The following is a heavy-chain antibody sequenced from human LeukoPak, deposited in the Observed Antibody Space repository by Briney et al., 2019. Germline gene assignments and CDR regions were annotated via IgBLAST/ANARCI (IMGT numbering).Heavy chain of an antibody. Sequence: SGGSLRLSCAASGFTVSSNFMSWVRQAPGKGLEWFSVIYSGGSTYYADSVKGRFTISRDNSKNTLYLQMNSLRVEDTAVYYCALGLVTDYWGQGTLVTVSS. V-gene: IGHV3-66*01. D-gene: IGHD3-9*01. CDR2: IYSGGST. CDR1: GFTVSSNF. CDR3: ALGLVTDY. J-gene: IGHJ4*02.